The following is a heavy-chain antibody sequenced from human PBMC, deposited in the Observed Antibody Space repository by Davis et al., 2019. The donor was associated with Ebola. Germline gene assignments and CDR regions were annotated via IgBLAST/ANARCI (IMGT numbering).Heavy chain of an antibody. D-gene: IGHD1-26*01. V-gene: IGHV3-7*01. J-gene: IGHJ4*02. Sequence: GESLKISCAASGFTFSSYWMSWVRQAPGKGLEWVANIKQDGSEKYYVDSVKGRFTISRDNAKNSLYLQMNSLRAEDTAVYYCAREWELPFEDYWGQGTLVTVSS. CDR2: IKQDGSEK. CDR3: AREWELPFEDY. CDR1: GFTFSSYW.